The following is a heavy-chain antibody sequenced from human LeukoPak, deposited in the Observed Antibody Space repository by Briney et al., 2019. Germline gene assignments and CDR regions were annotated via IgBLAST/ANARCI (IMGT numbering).Heavy chain of an antibody. CDR1: GFTFYDYA. V-gene: IGHV3-9*01. CDR3: AKDATVTTDYYGMDV. D-gene: IGHD4-17*01. J-gene: IGHJ6*02. CDR2: ISWNSGSI. Sequence: GRSLRLSCAASGFTFYDYAMHWVRQAPGKGLEWGSGISWNSGSIVYADSVKGRFTISRDNAKNSLYLQMNSLRAEDTALYYCAKDATVTTDYYGMDVWGQGTTVTVSS.